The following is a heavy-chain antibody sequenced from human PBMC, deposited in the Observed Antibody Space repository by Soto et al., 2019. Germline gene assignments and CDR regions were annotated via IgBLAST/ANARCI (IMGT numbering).Heavy chain of an antibody. V-gene: IGHV3-23*01. CDR3: ARDRLWLVRNYYYMDV. D-gene: IGHD6-19*01. CDR2: ISGSGDTT. Sequence: GGSLRLSCAASEFTFSSYAMSWVRQAPGKGLEWVSAISGSGDTTYYADSVKGRFTISRDNAKNTLYLQMNSLRAEDTAVYYCARDRLWLVRNYYYMDVWGKGPTVTVSS. J-gene: IGHJ6*03. CDR1: EFTFSSYA.